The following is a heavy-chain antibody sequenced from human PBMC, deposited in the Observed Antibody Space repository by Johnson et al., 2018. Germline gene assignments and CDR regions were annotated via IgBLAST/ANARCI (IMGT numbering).Heavy chain of an antibody. V-gene: IGHV4-59*01. CDR2: ISYSGST. CDR3: ARDPGPFYYGMDV. CDR1: GGSISSYY. J-gene: IGHJ6*02. Sequence: QVQLQESGPGLVKPSETLSLTCTVSGGSISSYYWSWIRQPPGKGLEWIGYISYSGSTNYNPALKSRVTIPVNTSKNQFSLKLSSVTAADTTVYYCARDPGPFYYGMDVWGQGTTVTVSS. D-gene: IGHD1-14*01.